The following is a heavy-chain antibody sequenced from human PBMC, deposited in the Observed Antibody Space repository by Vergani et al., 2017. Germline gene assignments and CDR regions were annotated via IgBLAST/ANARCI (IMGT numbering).Heavy chain of an antibody. CDR3: ATAAAAYCRGASCNDFFEY. V-gene: IGHV3-30*02. CDR1: GFTFTNYG. D-gene: IGHD2-15*01. J-gene: IGHJ4*02. Sequence: QVQLVESGGGVVQPGGSLRLSCAASGFTFTNYGMHWVRQAPGKGLEWVAFTRYDGIVEYYGDSVRGRFTISGDNSKNTLYLQINRLRPEDTAVYYCATAAAAYCRGASCNDFFEYWGQGTLVTVAS. CDR2: TRYDGIVE.